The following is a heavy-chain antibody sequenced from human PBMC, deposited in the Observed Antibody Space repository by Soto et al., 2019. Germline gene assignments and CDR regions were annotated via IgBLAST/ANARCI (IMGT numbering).Heavy chain of an antibody. CDR2: IKSKTDGGTT. CDR1: GFTFSNAW. J-gene: IGHJ6*02. Sequence: GSLRLSCAASGFTFSNAWMSWVRQAPGKGLEWVGRIKSKTDGGTTDYAAPVKGRFTISRDDSKNTLYLQMNSLKTEDTAVYYCTTGNGWNYYYYGMDVWGQGTTVTVSS. V-gene: IGHV3-15*01. CDR3: TTGNGWNYYYYGMDV.